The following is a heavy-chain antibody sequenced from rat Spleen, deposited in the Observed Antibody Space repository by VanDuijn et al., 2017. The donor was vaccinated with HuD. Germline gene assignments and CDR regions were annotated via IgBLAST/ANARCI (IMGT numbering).Heavy chain of an antibody. D-gene: IGHD1-10*01. CDR1: GNSIANGYR. CDR2: INSAGTT. CDR3: ARQDNYVGFAY. V-gene: IGHV3-3*01. Sequence: EVQLQESGPGLVKPSQSLSLTCSVTGNSIANGYRWNWIRRFPGSKLEWMGYINSAGTTVYNPSLKSRISITRDTTRNQFFLQVNSVTTEDTATYYCARQDNYVGFAYWGQGTLVTVSS. J-gene: IGHJ3*01.